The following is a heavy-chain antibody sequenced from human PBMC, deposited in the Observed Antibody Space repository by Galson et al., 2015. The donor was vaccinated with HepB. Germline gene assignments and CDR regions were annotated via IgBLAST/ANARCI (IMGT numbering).Heavy chain of an antibody. D-gene: IGHD3-10*01. CDR1: GYTFTSYA. Sequence: SVKVSCKASGYTFTSYAMHWVRQAPGKRLEWMGWINAGNGNTKYSQKFKGRVTITRDTSASTVYMEMSSLRSEDTAVYYCARDTMVRGSRGVFDIWGQGTMVTVSS. V-gene: IGHV1-3*01. CDR2: INAGNGNT. J-gene: IGHJ3*02. CDR3: ARDTMVRGSRGVFDI.